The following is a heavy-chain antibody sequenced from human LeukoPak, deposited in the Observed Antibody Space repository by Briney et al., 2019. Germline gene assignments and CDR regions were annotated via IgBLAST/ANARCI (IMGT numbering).Heavy chain of an antibody. D-gene: IGHD3-22*01. CDR3: ARVTIYYDRSGSYRY. Sequence: PGGSLRLSCEVSGFTVSANYMSWVRQAPGKGLEWVSVLYSGGSTYYADAVKGRFIISRDNSKNTLYLQMNGLRAEDTAVYYCARVTIYYDRSGSYRYWGQGTLVTVSS. CDR1: GFTVSANY. CDR2: LYSGGST. J-gene: IGHJ4*02. V-gene: IGHV3-53*01.